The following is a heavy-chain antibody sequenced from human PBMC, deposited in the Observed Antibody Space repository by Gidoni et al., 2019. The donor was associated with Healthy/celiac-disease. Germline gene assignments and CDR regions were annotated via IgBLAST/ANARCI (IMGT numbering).Heavy chain of an antibody. Sequence: QVQLVESGGGVVQPGRSLRLSCAASGFTFSSYGMHWVRQAPGKGLGWVAVIWYDGSNKYYADSVKGRFTISRDNSKNTLYLQMNSLRAEDTAVYYCARDLKQQLVRYWFDPWGQGTLVTVSS. CDR1: GFTFSSYG. V-gene: IGHV3-33*01. J-gene: IGHJ5*02. CDR2: IWYDGSNK. CDR3: ARDLKQQLVRYWFDP. D-gene: IGHD6-13*01.